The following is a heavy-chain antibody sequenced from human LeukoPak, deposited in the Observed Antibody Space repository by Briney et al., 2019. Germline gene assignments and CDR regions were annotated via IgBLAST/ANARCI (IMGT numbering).Heavy chain of an antibody. J-gene: IGHJ4*02. CDR2: ISYDGSNK. Sequence: AGGSLRLSCAASGFTFSSYGMHWVRQAPGRGLEWVAVISYDGSNKYYADSVKGRFTISRDNSKNTLYLQMNSLRAEDTAVYYCAKVWAGSYSSGPIDYWGQGTLVTVSS. D-gene: IGHD6-19*01. CDR3: AKVWAGSYSSGPIDY. V-gene: IGHV3-30*18. CDR1: GFTFSSYG.